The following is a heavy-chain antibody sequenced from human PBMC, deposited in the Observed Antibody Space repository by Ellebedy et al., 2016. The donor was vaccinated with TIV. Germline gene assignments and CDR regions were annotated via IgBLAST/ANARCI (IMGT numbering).Heavy chain of an antibody. V-gene: IGHV3-7*01. D-gene: IGHD3-10*01. J-gene: IGHJ4*02. CDR3: ARGGDYYGSGTFPPDF. Sequence: GGSLRLXCVDSGSTLRTYWMSWVRQAPGKGLECVAKINGDGSVINYVDSVKGRFTISRDNAKNSLYLQMNSLRVEDTAVYYCARGGDYYGSGTFPPDFWGQGTLVTVSS. CDR2: INGDGSVI. CDR1: GSTLRTYW.